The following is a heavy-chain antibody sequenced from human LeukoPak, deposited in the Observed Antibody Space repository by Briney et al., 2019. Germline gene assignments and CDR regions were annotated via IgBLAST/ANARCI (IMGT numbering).Heavy chain of an antibody. Sequence: GGLRLSCAASGFTFSSYAMSWVRQAPGKGLEWVSAISGSGGSTYYADSVKGRFTISRDNSKNTLYLQMNSLRAEDTAVYYCARSRESYWVPEFDYWGQGTLLTVSS. CDR1: GFTFSSYA. CDR3: ARSRESYWVPEFDY. CDR2: ISGSGGST. J-gene: IGHJ4*02. V-gene: IGHV3-23*01. D-gene: IGHD1-26*01.